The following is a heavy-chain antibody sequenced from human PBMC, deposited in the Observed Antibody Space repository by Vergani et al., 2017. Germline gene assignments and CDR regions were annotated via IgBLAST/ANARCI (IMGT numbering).Heavy chain of an antibody. D-gene: IGHD3-22*01. V-gene: IGHV3-11*05. CDR3: AGGRSITMIDEFFDY. Sequence: QVQLVESGGGLVKPGGSLRLSCAASGFTFSDYYMSWIRQAPGKGLEWVSYISSSSSYTNYADSVKGRFTISRDNAKNSLYLQMNSLRAEDTAVYYCAGGRSITMIDEFFDYWGQGTLVTVSS. CDR2: ISSSSSYT. CDR1: GFTFSDYY. J-gene: IGHJ4*02.